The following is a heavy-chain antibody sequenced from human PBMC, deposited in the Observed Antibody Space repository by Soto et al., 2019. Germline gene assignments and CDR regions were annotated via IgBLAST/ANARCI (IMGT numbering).Heavy chain of an antibody. D-gene: IGHD3-22*01. CDR2: INPSDSHT. V-gene: IGHV5-10-1*01. J-gene: IGHJ4*02. CDR3: ARHASYYVSSGYFGTY. Sequence: GESLKISCQGSGYTFTNHWITCVRQMPGKGLEWMGRINPSDSHTNYSPSFQGHVTMSVDTSISTAYLQWSSLKASDSAMYYCARHASYYVSSGYFGTYWGQGTLVTVSS. CDR1: GYTFTNHW.